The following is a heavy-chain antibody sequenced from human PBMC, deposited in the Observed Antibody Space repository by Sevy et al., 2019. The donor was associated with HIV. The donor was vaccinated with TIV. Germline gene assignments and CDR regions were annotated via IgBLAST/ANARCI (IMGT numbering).Heavy chain of an antibody. D-gene: IGHD3-3*01. J-gene: IGHJ6*02. CDR1: GFTFSSYA. V-gene: IGHV3-30*04. Sequence: GGSLRLSCAASGFTFSSYAMHWVRQAPGKGLEWVAVISYDGSNKYYADSVKGRFTISRDNPKNTLYLQMNSLRAEDTAVYYCARDPHMFFGVVITDYGMDVWGQGTTVTVSS. CDR3: ARDPHMFFGVVITDYGMDV. CDR2: ISYDGSNK.